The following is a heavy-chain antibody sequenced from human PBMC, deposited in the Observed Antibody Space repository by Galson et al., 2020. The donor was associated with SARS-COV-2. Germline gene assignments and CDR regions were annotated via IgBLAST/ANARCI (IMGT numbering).Heavy chain of an antibody. J-gene: IGHJ6*02. D-gene: IGHD3-3*01. CDR3: ARDGEGMVIEFYYYGMDV. V-gene: IGHV1-18*01. Sequence: ASVKVSCKASGYTFTSYGISWVRQAPGQGLEWMGWISAYNGNTNYAQKLQGRVTMTTDTSTSTAYMELRSLRSDDTAVYYCARDGEGMVIEFYYYGMDVWGQGTTVTVSS. CDR2: ISAYNGNT. CDR1: GYTFTSYG.